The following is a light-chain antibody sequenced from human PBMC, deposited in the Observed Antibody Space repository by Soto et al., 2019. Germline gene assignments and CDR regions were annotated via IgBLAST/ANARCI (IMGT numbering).Light chain of an antibody. CDR2: DVT. J-gene: IGKJ2*01. CDR3: QQYGLSPRMYT. Sequence: EIMMTQSPVTLSVSPGGRATLSCRASQRISSHLAWYQQKPGQAPRLLIYDVTTRAIGIPARFSGSGSGTEFTLTISSLQSEDFAVYYCQQYGLSPRMYTFGQGTKLEFK. CDR1: QRISSH. V-gene: IGKV3-15*01.